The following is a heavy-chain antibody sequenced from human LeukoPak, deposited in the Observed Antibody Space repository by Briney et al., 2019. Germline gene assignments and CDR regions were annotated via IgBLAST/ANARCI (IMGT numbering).Heavy chain of an antibody. V-gene: IGHV4-34*01. D-gene: IGHD3-22*01. J-gene: IGHJ4*02. CDR2: ITPSGST. CDR3: ASSFYCDSRDY. CDR1: GGSFSGYF. Sequence: SETLSLTCVVYGGSFSGYFWSWIRQPPGKGLEWIGEITPSGSTNYNPSLKSRVSISIDTSKKKLSLRLTSVTAADSAVYYCASSFYCDSRDYWGQGTLVTVSS.